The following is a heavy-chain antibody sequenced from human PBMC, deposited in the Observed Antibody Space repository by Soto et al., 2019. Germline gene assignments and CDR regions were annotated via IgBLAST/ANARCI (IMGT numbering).Heavy chain of an antibody. Sequence: GGSLRLSCAASGFTFSSYSMNWVRQAPGKGLEWVSSISSSSSYIYYADSVKGRFTISRDNAKNSLYLQMNSLRAEDTAVYYCARDLPVPAAMDAFDIWGQGSMVTVSS. J-gene: IGHJ3*02. CDR3: ARDLPVPAAMDAFDI. CDR2: ISSSSSYI. V-gene: IGHV3-21*01. D-gene: IGHD2-2*01. CDR1: GFTFSSYS.